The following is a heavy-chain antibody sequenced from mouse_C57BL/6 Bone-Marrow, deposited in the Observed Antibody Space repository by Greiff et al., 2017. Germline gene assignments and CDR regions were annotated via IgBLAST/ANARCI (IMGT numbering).Heavy chain of an antibody. CDR1: GYTFTSYW. D-gene: IGHD1-1*01. CDR3: AREEITTVVSYYCDY. CDR2: IDPSDSYT. Sequence: VKLQQPGAELVMPGASVKLSCKASGYTFTSYWMHWVKQRPGQGLEWIGEIDPSDSYTNYNQKFKGKSTLTVDKSSSTAYMQLSSLTSEDSAVYYCAREEITTVVSYYCDYWGQGTTLTVSS. V-gene: IGHV1-69*01. J-gene: IGHJ2*01.